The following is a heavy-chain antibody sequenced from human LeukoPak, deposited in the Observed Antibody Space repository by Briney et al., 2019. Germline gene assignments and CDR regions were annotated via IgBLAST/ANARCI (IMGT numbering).Heavy chain of an antibody. CDR1: GGSISSGGYY. Sequence: PSQTLSLTCTVSGGSISSGGYYWSWIRQHPGEGLEWIGYNYYSGSTYYNPSLKSRVTISVDMTKNQFSLKLSSVTAADTAVYYCARVVQVPAVYFDFWGQGTLVTVSS. J-gene: IGHJ4*02. V-gene: IGHV4-31*03. CDR2: NYYSGST. D-gene: IGHD2-2*01. CDR3: ARVVQVPAVYFDF.